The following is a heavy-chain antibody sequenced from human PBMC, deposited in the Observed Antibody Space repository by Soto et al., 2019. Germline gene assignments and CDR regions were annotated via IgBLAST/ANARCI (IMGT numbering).Heavy chain of an antibody. CDR1: SGSISSSNW. J-gene: IGHJ6*03. Sequence: QVQLQESGPGLVKPSGTLSLTCAVSSGSISSSNWWSWVRQPPGKGLEWIGEIYHSGSTNYNPSLKSRVTLSVDKSKNQFSLKLSSVTAADTAVYYCARALRYFDWLGVYYYYMDVWGKGTTVTVSS. CDR2: IYHSGST. V-gene: IGHV4-4*02. CDR3: ARALRYFDWLGVYYYYMDV. D-gene: IGHD3-9*01.